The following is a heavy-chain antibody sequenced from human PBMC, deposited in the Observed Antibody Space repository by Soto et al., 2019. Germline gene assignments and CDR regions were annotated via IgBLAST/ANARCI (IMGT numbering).Heavy chain of an antibody. V-gene: IGHV1-69*12. CDR1: GGTFSSYA. J-gene: IGHJ5*02. CDR2: IIPIFGTA. Sequence: QVQLVQSGAEVKKPGSSVKVSCKASGGTFSSYAISWVRQAPGQGLEWMGGIIPIFGTANYAQKFQGRVTITADESTSTAYMELSSLRSEDTAVYYCARDPSKIYGDYARVDWFDPWGQGTLVTVSS. CDR3: ARDPSKIYGDYARVDWFDP. D-gene: IGHD4-17*01.